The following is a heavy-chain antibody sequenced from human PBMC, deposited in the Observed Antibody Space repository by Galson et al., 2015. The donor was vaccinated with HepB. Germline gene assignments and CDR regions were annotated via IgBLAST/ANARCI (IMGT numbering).Heavy chain of an antibody. CDR1: GSTFSSFW. CDR2: LNQDGREK. CDR3: ARDGVAAGIYLDS. D-gene: IGHD6-13*01. J-gene: IGHJ4*02. V-gene: IGHV3-7*03. Sequence: SLRLSCAASGSTFSSFWMNWVRQAPGKGLERVASLNQDGREKYYVDSVEGRFTISRDNAKNSMSLQMTSLRAEDTAVYYCARDGVAAGIYLDSWGQGTLVTVSS.